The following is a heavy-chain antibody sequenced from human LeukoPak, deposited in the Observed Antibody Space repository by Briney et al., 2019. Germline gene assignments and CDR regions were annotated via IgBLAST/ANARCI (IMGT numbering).Heavy chain of an antibody. CDR3: ARDRGYGGNSGSDY. CDR1: GGTFSSYA. J-gene: IGHJ4*02. CDR2: IIPIFGTA. Sequence: ASVKVSCKASGGTFSSYAISWVRQAPGQGLEWMGRIIPIFGTANYAQKFQGRVTITTDESTSTPYMELSSLRSEGTAVYYCARDRGYGGNSGSDYWGQGTLVSVSS. D-gene: IGHD4-23*01. V-gene: IGHV1-69*05.